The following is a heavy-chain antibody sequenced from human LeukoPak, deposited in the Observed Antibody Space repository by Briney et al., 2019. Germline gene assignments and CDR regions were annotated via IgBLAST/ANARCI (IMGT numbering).Heavy chain of an antibody. V-gene: IGHV4-39*07. CDR1: GGSIGSSAYY. CDR2: IYYSGST. J-gene: IGHJ4*02. D-gene: IGHD2-21*01. CDR3: ASAVIEGDY. Sequence: PSETLSLTCTVSGGSIGSSAYYWGWIRQPPGKGLEWIGSIYYSGSTYYNPSLKSRVTISVDTSKNQFSLKLSSVTAADTAVYYCASAVIEGDYWGQGTLVTVSS.